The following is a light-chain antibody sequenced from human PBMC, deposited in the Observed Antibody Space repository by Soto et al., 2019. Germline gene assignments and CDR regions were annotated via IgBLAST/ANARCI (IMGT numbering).Light chain of an antibody. J-gene: IGKJ2*01. CDR1: QSMNTW. Sequence: DIQMTQSPSTLSAAVEDRVTITCRASQSMNTWLAWYQQKPGKAPKLLIYKASSLGSGVPSRLSGSGSGTDFTLTISSLQPDDFAIYYCQQFNSHSSYTFGQGTKLEIK. CDR2: KAS. V-gene: IGKV1-5*03. CDR3: QQFNSHSSYT.